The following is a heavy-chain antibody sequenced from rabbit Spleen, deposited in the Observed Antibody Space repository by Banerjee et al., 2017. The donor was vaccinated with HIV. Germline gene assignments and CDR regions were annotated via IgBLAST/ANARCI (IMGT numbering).Heavy chain of an antibody. CDR2: INASTGKP. CDR1: GIDFSSYYH. D-gene: IGHD1-1*01. CDR3: ARDLVGVIGWNFYL. V-gene: IGHV1S40*01. J-gene: IGHJ4*01. Sequence: QSLEESGGDLVKPGASLTLTCTASGIDFSSYYHMCWVRQAPGKGLEWIACINASTGKPVYATWAKGRFTISRTSSTTVTLRMTSLTAADRATYFCARDLVGVIGWNFYLWGQGTLVTVS.